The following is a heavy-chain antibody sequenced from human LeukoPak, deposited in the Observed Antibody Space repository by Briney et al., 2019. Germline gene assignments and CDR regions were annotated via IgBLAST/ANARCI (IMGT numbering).Heavy chain of an antibody. J-gene: IGHJ4*02. CDR2: IIPIFGTA. CDR3: AIGITMVRGVPPDDY. V-gene: IGHV1-69*05. Sequence: SVKVSCKASGGTFSSYAISWVRQAPGQGLEWMGRIIPIFGTANYAQKFQGRVTITTDESTSTAYMELSSLRSEDTAVYYCAIGITMVRGVPPDDYWGQGTLVTVSS. CDR1: GGTFSSYA. D-gene: IGHD3-10*01.